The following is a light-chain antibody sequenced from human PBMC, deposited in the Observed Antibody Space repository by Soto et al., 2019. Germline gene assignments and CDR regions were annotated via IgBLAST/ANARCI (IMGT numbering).Light chain of an antibody. CDR3: QQYGSSPCT. CDR2: GAS. V-gene: IGKV3-20*01. Sequence: EIVLTQSRGTLSLSPGERATLSCRASQSVSSSYLAWYQQKPGQAPRPLIYGASSRATGIPDRFSGSGSGTDFTLTLSRLEPEDFAVYYCQQYGSSPCTFGPGTKVDIK. J-gene: IGKJ3*01. CDR1: QSVSSSY.